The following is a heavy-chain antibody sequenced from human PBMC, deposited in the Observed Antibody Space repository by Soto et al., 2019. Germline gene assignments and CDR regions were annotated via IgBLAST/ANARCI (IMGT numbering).Heavy chain of an antibody. CDR1: GGTFSSYA. D-gene: IGHD3-9*01. CDR2: IIPIFGTA. V-gene: IGHV1-69*06. J-gene: IGHJ6*02. CDR3: ARGTRGYCDWFVTPNEARLTAGYYYYGMDV. Sequence: SVKVSCKASGGTFSSYAISWVRQAPGQGLEWMGGIIPIFGTANYAQKFQGRVTITADKSTSTAYMELSSLRSEDTAVYYCARGTRGYCDWFVTPNEARLTAGYYYYGMDVWCQGTTVTVSS.